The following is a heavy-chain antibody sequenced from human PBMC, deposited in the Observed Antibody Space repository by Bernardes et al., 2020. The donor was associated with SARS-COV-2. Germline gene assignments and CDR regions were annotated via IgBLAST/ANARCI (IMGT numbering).Heavy chain of an antibody. D-gene: IGHD3-22*01. CDR2: IDWDDDA. J-gene: IGHJ4*02. Sequence: SGTTLLKPTQTLTLTCTFSGFSLTPSGTSVTWIRQPPGKALEWLALIDWDDDADYRPSLRSRLTISKDTSKSQVVLKMTNMDPVDTGTYFCARIIDSGGYFVADFWGQGVLVTVSS. CDR3: ARIIDSGGYFVADF. V-gene: IGHV2-70*13. CDR1: GFSLTPSGTS.